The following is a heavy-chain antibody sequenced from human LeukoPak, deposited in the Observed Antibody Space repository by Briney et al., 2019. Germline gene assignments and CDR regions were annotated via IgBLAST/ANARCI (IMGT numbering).Heavy chain of an antibody. CDR3: ARQPSPWFGELMYYYYYMDV. J-gene: IGHJ6*03. Sequence: GGSLRLSCAASGFTFSSYAMSWVRQAPGKGLEWVSYISSSSSTIYYADSVKGRFTISRDNAKNSLYLQMNSLRAEDTAVYYCARQPSPWFGELMYYYYYMDVWGKGTTVTVSS. CDR1: GFTFSSYA. D-gene: IGHD3-10*01. V-gene: IGHV3-48*01. CDR2: ISSSSSTI.